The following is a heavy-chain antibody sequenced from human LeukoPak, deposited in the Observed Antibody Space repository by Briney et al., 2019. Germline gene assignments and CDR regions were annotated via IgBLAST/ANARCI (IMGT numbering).Heavy chain of an antibody. CDR2: IYTSGST. D-gene: IGHD4-17*01. Sequence: SETLSLTSTVSGGSISSYYWSWIRQPAGKGLEWIGRIYTSGSTNYHPSLKGRVPLSVDTSKNQFSLKLSSVTAADTAVYYCARGPTTVTTFGGSRPDFDYWGQGTLVTVSS. CDR3: ARGPTTVTTFGGSRPDFDY. J-gene: IGHJ4*02. CDR1: GGSISSYY. V-gene: IGHV4-4*07.